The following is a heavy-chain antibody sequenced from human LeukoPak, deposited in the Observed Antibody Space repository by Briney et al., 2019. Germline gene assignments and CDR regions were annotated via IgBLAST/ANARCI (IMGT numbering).Heavy chain of an antibody. CDR1: GFTFSSYA. CDR3: AKCAYSSGWYFDL. V-gene: IGHV3-23*01. Sequence: GGSLRLSFAASGFTFSSYAMSWVRQAPGKGLEWVSAITGSGFSTYCADSVKGRFTISRDNSKNTLYLQMNSLRAQDTAVYYCAKCAYSSGWYFDLWGRGTLVTVSS. CDR2: ITGSGFST. J-gene: IGHJ2*01. D-gene: IGHD6-19*01.